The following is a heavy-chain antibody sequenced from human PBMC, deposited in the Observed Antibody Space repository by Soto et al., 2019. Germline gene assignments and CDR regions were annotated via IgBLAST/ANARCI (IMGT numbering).Heavy chain of an antibody. CDR2: IDPSDSYI. V-gene: IGHV5-10-1*01. CDR3: ARGGAGDLNYYYYMDV. J-gene: IGHJ6*03. D-gene: IGHD7-27*01. CDR1: GYTFTNYY. Sequence: GESLKISCQASGYTFTNYYIAWVRQVPGKGLEWMGRIDPSDSYIKYSPSFEGHVTMSVDKSISTAFLQWSRLKASDTAMYYCARGGAGDLNYYYYMDVWGKGTTVTVS.